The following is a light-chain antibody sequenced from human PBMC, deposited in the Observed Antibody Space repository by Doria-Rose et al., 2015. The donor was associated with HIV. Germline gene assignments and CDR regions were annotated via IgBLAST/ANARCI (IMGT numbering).Light chain of an antibody. CDR2: WAS. CDR1: QSLLYTSKNY. CDR3: QQYYDTPS. V-gene: IGKV4-1*01. Sequence: DIRVTQSPESLGMSLGERATLNCKSNQSLLYTSKNYLAWYQQKPGQLPKLLIYWASTRQSGVPARFSGSGSGTDFTLTISSLEAEDVAVYYCQQYYDTPSFGPGTTVYIK. J-gene: IGKJ3*01.